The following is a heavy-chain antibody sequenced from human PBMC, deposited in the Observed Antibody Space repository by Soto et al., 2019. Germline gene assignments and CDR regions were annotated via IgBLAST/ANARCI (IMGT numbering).Heavy chain of an antibody. J-gene: IGHJ3*02. D-gene: IGHD2-21*02. V-gene: IGHV3-21*01. CDR2: ISSSSSYR. Sequence: EVQLVESGGGLVKPGGSLRLSCAASGFTFSSYSMNWVRQAPGKGLEWVSSISSSSSYRYYADSVKGRFTISRDNAKNSLYLHMNSLRAEDTAVYYCARDARPATANAFDIWGQGTMVTVSS. CDR1: GFTFSSYS. CDR3: ARDARPATANAFDI.